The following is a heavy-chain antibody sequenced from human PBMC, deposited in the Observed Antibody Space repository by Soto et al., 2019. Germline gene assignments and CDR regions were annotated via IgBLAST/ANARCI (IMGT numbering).Heavy chain of an antibody. J-gene: IGHJ6*02. CDR3: ARDRQYYQFWSGYQNERPYGMDV. CDR2: INHSGGT. CDR1: GGSFSGYY. Sequence: SDTLSLTCGVYGGSFSGYYWTWIRQAPGKGLEWIGEINHSGGTNYNSSLESRVTISVDTSKNQLSLTLYSVTAADTAVYYCARDRQYYQFWSGYQNERPYGMDVWGQGTTVTVSS. D-gene: IGHD3-3*02. V-gene: IGHV4-34*01.